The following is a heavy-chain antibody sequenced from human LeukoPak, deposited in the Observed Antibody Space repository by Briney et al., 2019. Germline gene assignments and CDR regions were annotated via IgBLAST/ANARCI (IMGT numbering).Heavy chain of an antibody. CDR2: INPNSGGT. V-gene: IGHV1-2*02. D-gene: IGHD3-22*01. J-gene: IGHJ3*02. Sequence: ASVKVSCKASGYTFTGYYMHWVRQAPGQGLEWMGWINPNSGGTNYAQKFQGRVTMTRDTSISTAYMELSRLRSDDTAVYYCARGITMIVPLAPPDAFDIWGQGTMVTVSS. CDR1: GYTFTGYY. CDR3: ARGITMIVPLAPPDAFDI.